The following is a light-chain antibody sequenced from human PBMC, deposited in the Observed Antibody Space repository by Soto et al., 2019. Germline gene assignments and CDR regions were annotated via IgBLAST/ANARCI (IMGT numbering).Light chain of an antibody. Sequence: DIKMTQSPSTLSASIGDRVTITCRASQNINNWLAWYQQKPGKAPKLLIYKASSLETGVPSRFSGSGSGTDFTLTISSLQPDDLASYYCQQYDHYPITFGQGTRLEVK. V-gene: IGKV1-5*03. CDR3: QQYDHYPIT. J-gene: IGKJ5*01. CDR2: KAS. CDR1: QNINNW.